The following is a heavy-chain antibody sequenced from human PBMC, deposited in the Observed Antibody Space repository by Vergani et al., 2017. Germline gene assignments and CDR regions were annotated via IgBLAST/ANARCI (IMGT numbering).Heavy chain of an antibody. D-gene: IGHD1-1*01. CDR2: IGNYGGSI. Sequence: VQLVESGGGVVQPGRSLRLSCAASGYRFSSYGMNWVRQAPGKGLEFVSGIGNYGGSIQYGNSVKGRFIISRDNSKRTVFLQMGSLTTEDTGVYYCARQLRTARSGILHAFDIWGHGTLVTVSS. V-gene: IGHV3-64*01. CDR1: GYRFSSYG. J-gene: IGHJ3*02. CDR3: ARQLRTARSGILHAFDI.